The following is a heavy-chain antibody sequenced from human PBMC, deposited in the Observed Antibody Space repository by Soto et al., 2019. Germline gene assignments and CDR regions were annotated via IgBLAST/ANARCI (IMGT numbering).Heavy chain of an antibody. V-gene: IGHV1-69*02. J-gene: IGHJ6*03. CDR3: ASGIAARTPYYYYYMDV. D-gene: IGHD6-6*01. CDR1: GYTFTSYT. CDR2: IIPILGIA. Sequence: SVKVSCKASGYTFTSYTISWVRQAPGQGLEWMGRIIPILGIANYAQKYQGRVTITADKSTSTAYMELSSLRSEDTAVYYCASGIAARTPYYYYYMDVWGKGTTVTVSS.